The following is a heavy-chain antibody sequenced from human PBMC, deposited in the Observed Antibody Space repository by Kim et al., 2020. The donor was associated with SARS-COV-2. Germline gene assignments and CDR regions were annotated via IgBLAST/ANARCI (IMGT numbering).Heavy chain of an antibody. CDR1: RFTFPTYH. D-gene: IGHD3-9*01. J-gene: IGHJ6*02. CDR2: ISSSGTYI. CDR3: ARFDGNGLDV. Sequence: GGSLRLSCAASRFTFPTYHMNWVRQAPGKGLEWVSSISSSGTYIFYADSVRGRFTISRDNAKDSLSLQMNSLRAEDTGVYYCARFDGNGLDVWGHGTTV. V-gene: IGHV3-21*01.